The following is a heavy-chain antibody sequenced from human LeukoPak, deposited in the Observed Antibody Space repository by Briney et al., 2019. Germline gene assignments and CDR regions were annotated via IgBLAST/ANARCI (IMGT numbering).Heavy chain of an antibody. CDR3: AIWTSGNY. D-gene: IGHD3/OR15-3a*01. Sequence: GGSLRLSCVVSGFTFNKSWMNWVRQAPGKGLQWVANTDPSGSQKRYVDSVRGRFTISKDSPGTSLYLDMHSLRAEDTAIYYCAIWTSGNYWGQGTLVTVSS. CDR1: GFTFNKSW. CDR2: TDPSGSQK. J-gene: IGHJ4*02. V-gene: IGHV3-7*01.